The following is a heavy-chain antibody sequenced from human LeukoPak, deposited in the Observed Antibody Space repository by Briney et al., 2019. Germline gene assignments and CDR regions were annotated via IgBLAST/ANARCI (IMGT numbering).Heavy chain of an antibody. D-gene: IGHD5-18*01. Sequence: SETLSLTCTVSGGSISSYYWSWIRQPPGKGLEWIGYIYYSGSTNYNPSLKSRVTTSVDTSKNQFSLKLSSVTAADTAVYYCARADDTAMVLYFDYWGQGTLVTVSS. CDR2: IYYSGST. J-gene: IGHJ4*02. CDR3: ARADDTAMVLYFDY. CDR1: GGSISSYY. V-gene: IGHV4-59*01.